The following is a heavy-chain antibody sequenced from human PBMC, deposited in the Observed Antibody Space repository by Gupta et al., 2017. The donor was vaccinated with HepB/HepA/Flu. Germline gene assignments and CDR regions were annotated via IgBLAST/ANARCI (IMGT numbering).Heavy chain of an antibody. Sequence: GRQAPGKGLEWVSTITSAGTTYYADSVRGRFSISRDNSKNTLYLQMNNLRAEDTAIYYCAKARASGSYQALAYWGQGTLVTVSS. D-gene: IGHD3-10*01. J-gene: IGHJ4*02. V-gene: IGHV3-23*01. CDR2: ITSAGTT. CDR3: AKARASGSYQALAY.